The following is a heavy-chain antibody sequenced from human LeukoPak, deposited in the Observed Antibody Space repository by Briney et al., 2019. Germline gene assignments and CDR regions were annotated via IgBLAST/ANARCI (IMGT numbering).Heavy chain of an antibody. V-gene: IGHV5-51*01. CDR3: ARHFRSNGDYGPPDY. Sequence: GESLKISCKGSGYSITSYWIAWARQMPGKGLEWIGIIYPGDSDTRYSPSFQGQVTISADKSISTAYLQWSSLKASDTAMYYCARHFRSNGDYGPPDYWGQGTLVTVSS. D-gene: IGHD4-17*01. CDR1: GYSITSYW. CDR2: IYPGDSDT. J-gene: IGHJ4*02.